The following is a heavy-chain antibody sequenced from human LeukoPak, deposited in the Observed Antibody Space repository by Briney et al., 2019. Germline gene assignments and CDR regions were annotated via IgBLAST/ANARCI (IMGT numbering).Heavy chain of an antibody. CDR3: AKGLRLIAFDI. V-gene: IGHV3-64*01. CDR1: GFTFSSYA. J-gene: IGHJ3*02. D-gene: IGHD3-16*01. CDR2: ISSNGGST. Sequence: GGSLRLSCAASGFTFSSYAMHWVRQAPGKGLEYVSAISSNGGSTYYANSVKGRFTISRDNSKNTLYLQMGSLRAEDTAVYYCAKGLRLIAFDIWGQGTMVTVSS.